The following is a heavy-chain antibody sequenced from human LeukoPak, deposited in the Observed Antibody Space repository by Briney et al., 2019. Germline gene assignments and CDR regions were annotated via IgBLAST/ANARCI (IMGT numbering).Heavy chain of an antibody. CDR2: VDLLGST. CDR1: GVSISGTNW. CDR3: AREGDPFRPLDY. D-gene: IGHD2/OR15-2a*01. Sequence: SETLSLTCGVSGVSISGTNWWTWVRQPPGKGLEWIGEVDLLGSTNYNPSLGSRVTISIDKSENHVSLKLTSVTAADTAVYYCAREGDPFRPLDYSGQGTLVTVSS. V-gene: IGHV4-4*02. J-gene: IGHJ4*02.